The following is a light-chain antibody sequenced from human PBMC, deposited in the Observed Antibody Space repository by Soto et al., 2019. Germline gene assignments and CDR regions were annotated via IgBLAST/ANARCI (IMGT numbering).Light chain of an antibody. Sequence: EIVLTQSPGTLSLSPGERATLSRRASQSVSSSYLAWYQQKPGQAPRLLIYGASNRATGIPDRFSGSGSGTDFTLTISRLEPEDFAVYFCQQYDNSPPWTFGQGTKVEIK. CDR3: QQYDNSPPWT. V-gene: IGKV3-20*01. CDR1: QSVSSSY. J-gene: IGKJ1*01. CDR2: GAS.